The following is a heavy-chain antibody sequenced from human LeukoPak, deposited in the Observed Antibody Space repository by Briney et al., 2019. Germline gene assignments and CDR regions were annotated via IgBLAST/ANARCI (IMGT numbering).Heavy chain of an antibody. V-gene: IGHV3-23*01. D-gene: IGHD3-9*01. CDR1: GFTFSSYA. Sequence: GGSLRVSCAASGFTFSSYAMSWVRQAPGKGLEWVSAISGSGGSTYYADSVKGRFTISRDNSKNTLYLQMNSLRAEDTAVYYCAKDGQRYFDWLYYFGYWGQGTLGTGSS. J-gene: IGHJ4*02. CDR3: AKDGQRYFDWLYYFGY. CDR2: ISGSGGST.